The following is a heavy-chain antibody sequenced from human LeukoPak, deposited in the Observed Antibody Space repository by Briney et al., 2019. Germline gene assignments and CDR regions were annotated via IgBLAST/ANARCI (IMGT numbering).Heavy chain of an antibody. Sequence: GASVKVSCKASGYTFTGYYMHWVRQAPGQGLEWMGWINPNSGGTTYAQKFQGRVTMTRDTSISTAYMELSRLTSDDTAVYYCARNAYCSSTSCYILSGWFDPWGQGTLVTVSS. CDR3: ARNAYCSSTSCYILSGWFDP. D-gene: IGHD2-2*02. J-gene: IGHJ5*02. CDR2: INPNSGGT. V-gene: IGHV1-2*02. CDR1: GYTFTGYY.